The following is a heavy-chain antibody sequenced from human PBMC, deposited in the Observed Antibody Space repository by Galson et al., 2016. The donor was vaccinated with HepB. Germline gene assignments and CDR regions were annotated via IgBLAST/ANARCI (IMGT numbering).Heavy chain of an antibody. CDR2: IKSDGSNI. V-gene: IGHV3-74*01. CDR3: STLRDFWSG. D-gene: IGHD3-3*01. CDR1: GFTFSRQW. Sequence: SLRLSCAASGFTFSRQWMYWVRQAPGKGLAWVSQIKSDGSNINYADSVKGRFTISRDNAGNTLYLQMNSLRAEDTAVYYCSTLRDFWSGWGQGTLFTVSP. J-gene: IGHJ4*02.